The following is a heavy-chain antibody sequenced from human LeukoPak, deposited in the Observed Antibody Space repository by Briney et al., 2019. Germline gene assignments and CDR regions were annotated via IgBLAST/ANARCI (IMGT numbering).Heavy chain of an antibody. Sequence: TSETLSLTCTVSGDSISTNYWNWIRQPPGKGLEWIGFIYDSGSTTYNPSLKSRVTISEDTSKNQFSLKLSSVTAADTAVYYCASSTPYRARPLDYWGQGTLVTVSS. V-gene: IGHV4-59*01. CDR3: ASSTPYRARPLDY. D-gene: IGHD6-6*01. J-gene: IGHJ4*02. CDR1: GDSISTNY. CDR2: IYDSGST.